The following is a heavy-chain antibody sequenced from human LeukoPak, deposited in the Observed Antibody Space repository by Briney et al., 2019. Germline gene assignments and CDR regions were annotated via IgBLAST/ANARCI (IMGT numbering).Heavy chain of an antibody. CDR3: ARDTAMATTGAFDI. CDR1: GFTVSSNY. CDR2: IYSGGST. D-gene: IGHD5-18*01. J-gene: IGHJ3*02. V-gene: IGHV3-53*01. Sequence: GGSLRLSCAASGFTVSSNYMSWVRQAPGKGLEWVSVIYSGGSTYYADSVKGRFTISRDNSKNTLYLPKNSLRAEDTAVYYCARDTAMATTGAFDIWGQGTMVTVSS.